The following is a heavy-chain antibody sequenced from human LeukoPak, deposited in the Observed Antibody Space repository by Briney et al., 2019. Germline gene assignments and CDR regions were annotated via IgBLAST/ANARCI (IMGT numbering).Heavy chain of an antibody. V-gene: IGHV1-18*01. CDR2: ISAYNGNT. D-gene: IGHD2-21*02. CDR1: GYTFTSYG. J-gene: IGHJ3*01. Sequence: ASVKVSCKASGYTFTSYGISWVRQAPGQGLEWMGWISAYNGNTNYAQKLQGRVTMTTDTSTSTAYMELRSLRSDDTAVYYCAGQVNIVVVTALDAFDLWGQGTMVTVSS. CDR3: AGQVNIVVVTALDAFDL.